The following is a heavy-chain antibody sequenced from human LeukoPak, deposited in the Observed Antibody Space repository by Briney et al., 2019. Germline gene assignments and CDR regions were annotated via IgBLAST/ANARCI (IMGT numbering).Heavy chain of an antibody. CDR3: ARAPILRYSDSGWFDP. Sequence: SETLSLTCTVSGGSISSYYWSWIRQPPGKGLEWIGYIYYSGSTNYNPSLKSRVTISVDTSKNQFSLKLSSVTAADTAVYYCARAPILRYSDSGWFDPWGQGTLVTVSS. V-gene: IGHV4-59*01. J-gene: IGHJ5*02. CDR1: GGSISSYY. D-gene: IGHD3-9*01. CDR2: IYYSGST.